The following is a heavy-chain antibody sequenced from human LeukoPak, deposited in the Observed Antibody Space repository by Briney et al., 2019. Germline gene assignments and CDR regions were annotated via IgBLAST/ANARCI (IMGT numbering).Heavy chain of an antibody. Sequence: PGGSLRLSCAASGFTFDDYGMSWVRQAPGKGLEWVSGINRNGGSTGYADSVKGRFTISRDNAKNSLYLQMNSLRAEDTAVYYCARAREVGYCSGGSCQDYNWFDPWGQGTLVTVSS. CDR2: INRNGGST. CDR1: GFTFDDYG. J-gene: IGHJ5*02. CDR3: ARAREVGYCSGGSCQDYNWFDP. V-gene: IGHV3-20*04. D-gene: IGHD2-15*01.